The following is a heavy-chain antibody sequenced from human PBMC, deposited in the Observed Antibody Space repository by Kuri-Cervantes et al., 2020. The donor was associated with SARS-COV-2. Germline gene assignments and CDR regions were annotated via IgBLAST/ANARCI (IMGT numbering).Heavy chain of an antibody. CDR2: IFHDGST. V-gene: IGHV4-4*02. CDR1: GGAINTYNW. CDR3: ARESTYTFDI. D-gene: IGHD2-2*02. J-gene: IGHJ3*02. Sequence: GSLRLSCVVSGGAINTYNWWTWVRQSPGKGLQWIGEIFHDGSTKFNPSLSLRGRVTMSPDKSKNQFSLNLTSVTAADTAVYYCARESTYTFDIWGQGTLVTVSS.